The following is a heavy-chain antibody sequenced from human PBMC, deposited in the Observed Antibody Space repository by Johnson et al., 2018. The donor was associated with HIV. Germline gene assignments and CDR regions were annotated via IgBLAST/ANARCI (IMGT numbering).Heavy chain of an antibody. Sequence: VQLVESGGGVVQPGGSLRLSCAASGFTFSSYSMNWVRQAPGKGLEWVSYISSSSSTIYYADSVKGRFTISRDNAKNSLYLQMNSLRAEDTAVYYCARVQSIAAPDDAFDIWGQGTMVTVSS. CDR2: ISSSSSTI. CDR1: GFTFSSYS. V-gene: IGHV3-48*01. J-gene: IGHJ3*02. CDR3: ARVQSIAAPDDAFDI. D-gene: IGHD6-6*01.